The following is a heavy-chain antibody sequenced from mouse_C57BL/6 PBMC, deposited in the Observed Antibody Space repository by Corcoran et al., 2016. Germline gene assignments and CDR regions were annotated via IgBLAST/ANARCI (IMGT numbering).Heavy chain of an antibody. CDR3: ASEGYKDYYAMDY. D-gene: IGHD3-1*01. CDR1: GYTFTDYY. V-gene: IGHV1-26*01. CDR2: INPNNGGT. J-gene: IGHJ4*01. Sequence: EVQLQQSGPELVKPGASVKISCKASGYTFTDYYMNWVKQSHGKSLEWIGDINPNNGGTSYNQKFKGKATLTVDKSSSTAYMELRSLTSEDSAVYYCASEGYKDYYAMDYWGQGTSVTVSS.